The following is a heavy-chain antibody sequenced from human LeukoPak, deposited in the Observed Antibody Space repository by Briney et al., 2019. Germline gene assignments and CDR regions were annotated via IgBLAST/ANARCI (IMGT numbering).Heavy chain of an antibody. CDR2: ISWNSGRI. V-gene: IGHV3-9*01. Sequence: GGSLRLSCAASGFTLYHYAMHRVRQAPGKGLEWVSGISWNSGRIDYADSVKGRFTVSRDNAKNSLYLQMNSLRAEDTALYYCAKDKDLIKAYFDYWGQGTLVTVSS. J-gene: IGHJ4*02. D-gene: IGHD3/OR15-3a*01. CDR3: AKDKDLIKAYFDY. CDR1: GFTLYHYA.